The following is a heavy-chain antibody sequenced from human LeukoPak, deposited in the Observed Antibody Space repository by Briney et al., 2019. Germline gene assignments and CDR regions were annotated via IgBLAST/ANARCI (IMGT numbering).Heavy chain of an antibody. Sequence: GSLRLSCAASGFTFSSYGMHWVRQAPGKGLEWVAFIRYDGSNKYYADSVKGRFTISRDNSKNTLYLQMNSLRAEDTAVYYCAKDRGAAAGKGGYFDYWGQGTLVTVSS. CDR2: IRYDGSNK. D-gene: IGHD6-13*01. V-gene: IGHV3-30*02. CDR3: AKDRGAAAGKGGYFDY. CDR1: GFTFSSYG. J-gene: IGHJ4*02.